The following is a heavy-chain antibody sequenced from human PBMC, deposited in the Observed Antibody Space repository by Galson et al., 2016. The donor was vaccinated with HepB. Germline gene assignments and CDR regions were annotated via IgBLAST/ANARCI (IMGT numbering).Heavy chain of an antibody. J-gene: IGHJ2*01. CDR2: INTDGSST. D-gene: IGHD1-26*01. CDR3: ARVSALWWERYWYFDL. Sequence: SLRLSCAASGFIFSVYNMNWARQAPGKGLVWVSRINTDGSSTTYADSVKGRFSISRANAKSTLYLQMNSLRPDDTAVYYCARVSALWWERYWYFDLWGRGTLVTVSS. CDR1: GFIFSVYN. V-gene: IGHV3-74*01.